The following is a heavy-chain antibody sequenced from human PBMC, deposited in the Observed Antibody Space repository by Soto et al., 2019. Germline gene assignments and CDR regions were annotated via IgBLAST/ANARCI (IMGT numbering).Heavy chain of an antibody. CDR1: GGSISSSNC. D-gene: IGHD6-6*01. V-gene: IGHV4-4*02. J-gene: IGHJ4*02. CDR3: ARLYSSSSSVAAIPPYYFDY. Sequence: QGRLQESGPGLLNPSGTLSLTCAVSGGSISSSNCWSWVRQPPGKGLEWIGEIYHIGSTNYNPSLKSRVTISVDKSKNQFSLKLSSVTAADTAVYYCARLYSSSSSVAAIPPYYFDYWGQGTLVTVSS. CDR2: IYHIGST.